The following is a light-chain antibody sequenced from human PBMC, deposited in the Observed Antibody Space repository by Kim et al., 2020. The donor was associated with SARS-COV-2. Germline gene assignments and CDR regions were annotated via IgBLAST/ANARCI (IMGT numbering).Light chain of an antibody. V-gene: IGKV3-15*01. CDR3: QQYNNWPPWT. CDR2: GAS. J-gene: IGKJ1*01. CDR1: QSVSSN. Sequence: SPGERATRSRRASQSVSSNLAWYQQKPGQAPRLLIYGASTRATGIPARFSGSGSGTEFTLTISSLQSEDFAVYYCQQYNNWPPWTFGQGTKVDIK.